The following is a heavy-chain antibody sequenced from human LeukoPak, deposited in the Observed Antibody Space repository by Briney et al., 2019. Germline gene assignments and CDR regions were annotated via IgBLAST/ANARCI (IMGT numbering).Heavy chain of an antibody. Sequence: QPGGSLRLSCAASGFTFTNYAMSWVRQAPGGGLEWVSAITGSGDTTYYADSVKGRFTISRDNSKNTLYLQMNSLIAEYTAVYYRAKEPPVVKGGYFHHWGQGTLVTVSS. V-gene: IGHV3-23*01. J-gene: IGHJ1*01. CDR3: AKEPPVVKGGYFHH. D-gene: IGHD3-22*01. CDR1: GFTFTNYA. CDR2: ITGSGDTT.